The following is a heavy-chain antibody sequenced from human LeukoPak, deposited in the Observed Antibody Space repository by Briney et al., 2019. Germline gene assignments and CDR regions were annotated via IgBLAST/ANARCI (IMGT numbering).Heavy chain of an antibody. CDR1: GLTFSSAW. V-gene: IGHV3-74*01. Sequence: GGSLRLSCAASGLTFSSAWMHWVRQTPGKGLVWVSRIRSDGTTTYGDSVRGRFTISRDNAKNTLYLQMNNLRAEDTGVYYCTRDGSYKLDYWGQGILVTVSS. CDR2: IRSDGTT. J-gene: IGHJ4*02. CDR3: TRDGSYKLDY. D-gene: IGHD3-10*01.